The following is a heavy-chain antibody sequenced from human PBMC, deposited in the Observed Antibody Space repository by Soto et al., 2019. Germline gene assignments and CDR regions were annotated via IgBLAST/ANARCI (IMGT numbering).Heavy chain of an antibody. CDR3: ASSYSGYLDN. D-gene: IGHD3-22*01. V-gene: IGHV4-31*03. Sequence: PSETLSLTCSVSGGSMSSGAYYWNWIRQHPGKGLEWIAYIYHTGNTYYNPSLRSRTTISVDTPENQFSLKLTSVTDADTAVYYCASSYSGYLDNWGQGTLVTVSS. CDR2: IYHTGNT. J-gene: IGHJ4*02. CDR1: GGSMSSGAYY.